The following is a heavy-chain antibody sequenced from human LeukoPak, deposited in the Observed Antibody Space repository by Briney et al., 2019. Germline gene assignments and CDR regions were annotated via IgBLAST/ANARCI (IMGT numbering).Heavy chain of an antibody. Sequence: SETLSLTCTVSGYSINSGYYWVWIRQPPGKGLEWIGSIYRSGSTNYNPSLKSRVTISVDTSKNQFSLKLSSVTAADTAVYYCARGYSSSWYFNWFDPWGQGTLVTVSS. CDR3: ARGYSSSWYFNWFDP. CDR1: GYSINSGYY. CDR2: IYRSGST. D-gene: IGHD6-13*01. V-gene: IGHV4-38-2*02. J-gene: IGHJ5*02.